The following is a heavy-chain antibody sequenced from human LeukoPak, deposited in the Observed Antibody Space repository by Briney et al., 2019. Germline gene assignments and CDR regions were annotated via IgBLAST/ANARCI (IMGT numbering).Heavy chain of an antibody. J-gene: IGHJ4*02. CDR1: GGSFSGYY. D-gene: IGHD4-17*01. CDR2: INHSGST. Sequence: TSETLSLTCAVYGGSFSGYYWSWIRQPPGKGLEWIGEINHSGSTNYNPSLKSRVTISVDTSKNQFSLKLSSVTAADTAVYYCASSSTVTTPYFDYWGQGTLVTVSS. V-gene: IGHV4-34*01. CDR3: ASSSTVTTPYFDY.